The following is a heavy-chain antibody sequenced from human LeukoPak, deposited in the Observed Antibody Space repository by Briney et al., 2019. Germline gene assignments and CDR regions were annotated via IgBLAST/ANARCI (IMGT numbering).Heavy chain of an antibody. J-gene: IGHJ4*02. V-gene: IGHV4-4*02. D-gene: IGHD3-22*01. CDR3: AGLVGRYSSGLYYYYFDY. CDR1: GDFINSLDL. Sequence: SGTLSLTCTVSGDFINSLDLWSWVRQPPGKGLEWIGEMYLSGTTHSNPSVKSRVTISIDKSKNQFFLNLSSVTAADTAVYYCAGLVGRYSSGLYYYYFDYWGQGTLVTVSS. CDR2: MYLSGTT.